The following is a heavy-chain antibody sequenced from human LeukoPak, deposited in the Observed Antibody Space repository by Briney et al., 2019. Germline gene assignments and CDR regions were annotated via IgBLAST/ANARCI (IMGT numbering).Heavy chain of an antibody. Sequence: GGSLRLSCAAPGFPFNSYSMNWVRQAPGKGLEWLSYITDTGSSIFYAESVKGRFTISRDNARNALYLQMNSLRAEDTAIYYCARDRPLSGYDFDSWGQGTLVTVSS. CDR3: ARDRPLSGYDFDS. D-gene: IGHD5-12*01. CDR2: ITDTGSSI. CDR1: GFPFNSYS. V-gene: IGHV3-48*01. J-gene: IGHJ4*02.